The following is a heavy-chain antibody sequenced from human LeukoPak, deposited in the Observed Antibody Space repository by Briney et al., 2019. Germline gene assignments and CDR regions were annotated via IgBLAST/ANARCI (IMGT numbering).Heavy chain of an antibody. J-gene: IGHJ4*02. CDR3: ARDYVGHDYGDHGESDY. CDR1: SYTFTSYG. Sequence: GASVKVSCKASSYTFTSYGISWVRQAPGQGLEWMGWISAYNGNTNYAQKLQGRVTMTTDTSTSTAYMELRSLRSDDTAVYYCARDYVGHDYGDHGESDYWGQGTLVTVSS. V-gene: IGHV1-18*01. D-gene: IGHD4-17*01. CDR2: ISAYNGNT.